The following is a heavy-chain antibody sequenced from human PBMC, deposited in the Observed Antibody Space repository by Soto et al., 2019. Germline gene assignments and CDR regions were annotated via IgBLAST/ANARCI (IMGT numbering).Heavy chain of an antibody. CDR2: IGGRGNSA. D-gene: IGHD5-12*01. CDR1: GFIFTNYA. Sequence: GALRLSCAASGFIFTNYAMNWVRQAPGKGLEWVSVIGGRGNSAYYADSVQGRFTISRDNSKNTLSLQMSSLTADDTAIYYCVREGRGSFDFWGRGTMVTVSS. V-gene: IGHV3-23*01. CDR3: VREGRGSFDF. J-gene: IGHJ3*01.